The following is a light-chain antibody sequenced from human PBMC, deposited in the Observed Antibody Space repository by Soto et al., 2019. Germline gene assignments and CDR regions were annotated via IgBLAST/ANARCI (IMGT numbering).Light chain of an antibody. CDR3: QSYDSSLSAYYV. V-gene: IGLV1-40*01. CDR1: SSNIGAGYD. J-gene: IGLJ1*01. CDR2: GNS. Sequence: QSVLTQPPSVSGAPGQRVTISCTGSSSNIGAGYDVHWYQQLPGTAPKLLIYGNSNRPSGVPDRFSGSKSGTSASLAITGLQAEDEADYYCQSYDSSLSAYYVFGTGTKVDRP.